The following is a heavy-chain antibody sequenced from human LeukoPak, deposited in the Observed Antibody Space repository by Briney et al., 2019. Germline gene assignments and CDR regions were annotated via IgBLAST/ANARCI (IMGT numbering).Heavy chain of an antibody. CDR2: TYYRSKWYN. V-gene: IGHV6-1*01. CDR1: GDSVSSNSAA. CDR3: ARETFTHSRWSNDAFDI. J-gene: IGHJ3*02. Sequence: SQTLSLTCAISGDSVSSNSAAWNWIRQSPSRGLEWLGRTYYRSKWYNDYAVSVKSRITINPDTSKNQFSLQLNSVTPEDTAVYYCARETFTHSRWSNDAFDIWGQGTMVTVSS. D-gene: IGHD6-19*01.